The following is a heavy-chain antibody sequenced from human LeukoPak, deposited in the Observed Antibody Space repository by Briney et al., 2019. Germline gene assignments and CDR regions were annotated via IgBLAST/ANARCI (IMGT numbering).Heavy chain of an antibody. Sequence: SETLSLTCAVYGRSFSGYYWSWIRQPPGKGLEWIGEINHSGSTNYNPSLKSRVTISVDTSKNQFSLKLSSVTAADTAVYYCARASRSGSYYYYYMDVWGKGTTVTVSS. CDR2: INHSGST. CDR3: ARASRSGSYYYYYMDV. CDR1: GRSFSGYY. D-gene: IGHD1-26*01. V-gene: IGHV4-34*01. J-gene: IGHJ6*03.